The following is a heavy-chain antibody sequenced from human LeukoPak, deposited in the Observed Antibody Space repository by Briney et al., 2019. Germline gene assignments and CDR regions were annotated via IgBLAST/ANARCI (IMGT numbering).Heavy chain of an antibody. CDR2: MNPNSGNT. CDR3: ARAESRVGYDILTGYYMSANWFDP. V-gene: IGHV1-8*01. D-gene: IGHD3-9*01. J-gene: IGHJ5*02. Sequence: ASVKVSCKASGYTFTSYDINWVRQATGQGLEWMGWMNPNSGNTGYAQKFQGRVTMTRNTSIGTAYMELSSLRSEDTAVYYCARAESRVGYDILTGYYMSANWFDPWGQGTLVTVSS. CDR1: GYTFTSYD.